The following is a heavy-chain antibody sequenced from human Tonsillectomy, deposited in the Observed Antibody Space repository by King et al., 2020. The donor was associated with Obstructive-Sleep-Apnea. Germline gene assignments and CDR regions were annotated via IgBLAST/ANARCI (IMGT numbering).Heavy chain of an antibody. CDR3: AKEMIAAAATGGMDV. J-gene: IGHJ6*02. V-gene: IGHV3-30*18. CDR1: GFTFSSYG. CDR2: ISYDGSNK. Sequence: VQLVESGGGVVQPGRSLRLSCAASGFTFSSYGMNWVRQAPGKGLEWGAVISYDGSNKYYADSVKGRFTVSRDNSKNTLYLQMNSLRPEDTAVYYCAKEMIAAAATGGMDVWGQGTTVTVSS. D-gene: IGHD6-13*01.